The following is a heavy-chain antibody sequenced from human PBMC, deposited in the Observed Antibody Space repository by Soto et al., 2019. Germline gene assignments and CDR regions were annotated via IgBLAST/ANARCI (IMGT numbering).Heavy chain of an antibody. CDR3: ARDSSSSPHWYFDL. D-gene: IGHD6-6*01. V-gene: IGHV3-30-3*01. CDR2: ISHDGANK. CDR1: GFTFSGYG. J-gene: IGHJ2*01. Sequence: QVHLVESGGGVVKPGRSLRLSCAASGFTFSGYGVHWVRQAPGKGLEWVALISHDGANKNYADSVKGRFTISRDNSKNTLYLQMNSLRAEDTAIYYCARDSSSSPHWYFDLWGRGTLVTVS.